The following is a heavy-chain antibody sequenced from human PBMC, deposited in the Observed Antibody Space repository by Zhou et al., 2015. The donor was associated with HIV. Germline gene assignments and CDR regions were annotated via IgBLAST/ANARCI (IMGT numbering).Heavy chain of an antibody. Sequence: QVQLVQSGAEVKKPGSSVKVSCKASGGTFSSYAISWVRQAPGQGLEWMGGIIPIFGTANYAPRFRGRVTITADKSTRTVYMELSSLRSEDTAVYYCARRVHWYFDLWGLAPWSVSPQ. D-gene: IGHD2-2*01. J-gene: IGHJ2*01. V-gene: IGHV1-69*06. CDR2: IIPIFGTA. CDR3: ARRVHWYFDL. CDR1: GGTFSSYA.